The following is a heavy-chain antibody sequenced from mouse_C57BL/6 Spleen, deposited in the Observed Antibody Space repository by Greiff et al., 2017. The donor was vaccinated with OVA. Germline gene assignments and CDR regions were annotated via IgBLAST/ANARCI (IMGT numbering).Heavy chain of an antibody. CDR3: ARDYYGSRRPFYAMDY. J-gene: IGHJ4*01. Sequence: EVKLMESGGGLVKPGGSLKLSCAASGFTFSDYGMHWVRQAPEKGLEWVAYISSGSSTIYSADTVQGRFNISRDNAKNNLFLQMTRLRSEDTAMYYCARDYYGSRRPFYAMDYWGQGTSVTVSS. D-gene: IGHD1-1*01. V-gene: IGHV5-17*01. CDR1: GFTFSDYG. CDR2: ISSGSSTI.